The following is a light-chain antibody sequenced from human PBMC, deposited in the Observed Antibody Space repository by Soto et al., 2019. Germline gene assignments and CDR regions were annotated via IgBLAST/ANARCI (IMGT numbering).Light chain of an antibody. CDR3: CSYEGSRGVV. J-gene: IGLJ2*01. CDR1: SSDVGSYNL. V-gene: IGLV2-23*01. CDR2: EGS. Sequence: QSVLTQPASVPGSPGQSITISCTGTSSDVGSYNLVSWYQHHPGKAPKLMIYEGSKRPSGVSNRFSGSKSGNRASLTISGLQYEEEADYHCCSYEGSRGVVFGGGTQLTV.